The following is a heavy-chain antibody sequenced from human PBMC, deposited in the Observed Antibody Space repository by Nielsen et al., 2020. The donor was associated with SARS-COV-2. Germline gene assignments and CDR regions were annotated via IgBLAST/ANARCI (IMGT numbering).Heavy chain of an antibody. V-gene: IGHV1-46*01. Sequence: ASVKVSCKASEFRFTNYFINWVRQAPGQGLEWMAIINPSGNNTHSAQKFQGRVTVTRDTSTSTVYMELSSLRSEDSAVYFCARDWDDFWSGSKPFDYWGQGTLVTVSS. CDR1: EFRFTNYF. J-gene: IGHJ4*02. CDR3: ARDWDDFWSGSKPFDY. CDR2: INPSGNNT. D-gene: IGHD3-3*01.